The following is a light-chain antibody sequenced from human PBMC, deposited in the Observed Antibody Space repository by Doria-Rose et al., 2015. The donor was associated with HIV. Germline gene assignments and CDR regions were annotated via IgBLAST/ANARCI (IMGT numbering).Light chain of an antibody. Sequence: QSALTQPASVSGSPGQSITISCTGSGSDVGGYNHVSWYQQHPGKSPKLMIYDASNRPSGVSNRFSGSKSGNTASLTISGLQAEDEADYYCSSLTSSLTYVFGTGTNVTVL. V-gene: IGLV2-14*03. CDR1: GSDVGGYNH. CDR2: DAS. J-gene: IGLJ1*01. CDR3: SSLTSSLTYV.